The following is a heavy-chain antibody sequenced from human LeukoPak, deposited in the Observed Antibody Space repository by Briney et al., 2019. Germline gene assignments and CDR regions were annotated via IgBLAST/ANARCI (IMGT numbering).Heavy chain of an antibody. CDR1: GFTFRSYA. J-gene: IGHJ5*02. CDR2: TTGGGDRT. D-gene: IGHD2-2*01. V-gene: IGHV3-23*01. Sequence: GGSLRLSCAASGFTFRSYAMHWVRLAPGKGLEWVSATTGGGDRTYYADSVKGRFTISRDNSKNTLYLQMNSLRADDTAVYYCAKDRATLVVPASSPINWFDPWGQGTLVTVSS. CDR3: AKDRATLVVPASSPINWFDP.